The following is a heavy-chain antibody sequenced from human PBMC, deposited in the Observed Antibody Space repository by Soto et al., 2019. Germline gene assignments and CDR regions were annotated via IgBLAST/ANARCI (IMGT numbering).Heavy chain of an antibody. J-gene: IGHJ4*02. CDR1: GFTFSSYA. CDR2: ITYSGGNT. CDR3: ARVAIAAAGHFDY. V-gene: IGHV3-23*01. Sequence: PGGSLRLSCAASGFTFSSYAMSWVRQAPGKGLEWVSAITYSGGNTYYADSVKGRFTISRDNSKNTLYLQMNSLRAEDTAVYYCARVAIAAAGHFDYWGQGTLVTVSS. D-gene: IGHD6-13*01.